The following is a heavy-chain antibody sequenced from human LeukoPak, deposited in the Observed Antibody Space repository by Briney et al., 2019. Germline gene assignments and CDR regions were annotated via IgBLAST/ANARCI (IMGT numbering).Heavy chain of an antibody. Sequence: PGGSLRLSCAASGFTFSSYSMNWVRQAPGKGLEWVSSISSSSSYIYYADSVKGRFTISRDNAKNSLYLQMNSLRAEDTAVYYCARDSLGDYDIFGEPGFMFDPWGQGTLVNVSS. V-gene: IGHV3-21*01. CDR3: ARDSLGDYDIFGEPGFMFDP. D-gene: IGHD3-9*01. J-gene: IGHJ5*02. CDR1: GFTFSSYS. CDR2: ISSSSSYI.